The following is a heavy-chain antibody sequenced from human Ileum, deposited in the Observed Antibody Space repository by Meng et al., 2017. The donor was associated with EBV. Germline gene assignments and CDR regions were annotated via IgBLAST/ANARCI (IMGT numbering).Heavy chain of an antibody. D-gene: IGHD3-16*01. CDR3: ARDAFQYASGIPAH. CDR2: VYPSGTP. V-gene: IGHV4-4*02. Sequence: LAESGHRLVRPSGTLSLTCTVSGDSFSGSYWWSWVRQSPEKGLEWIGEVYPSGTPYYNPSLKSRVTISLDKSRNQFSLNLIHVTAADAAVYYCARDAFQYASGIPAHWGQGTLVTVSS. CDR1: GDSFSGSYW. J-gene: IGHJ4*02.